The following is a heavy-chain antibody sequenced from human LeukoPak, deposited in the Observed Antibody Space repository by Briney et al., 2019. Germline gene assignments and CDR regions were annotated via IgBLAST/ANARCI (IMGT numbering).Heavy chain of an antibody. D-gene: IGHD3-10*01. V-gene: IGHV1-18*01. CDR2: ISAYNGNT. CDR1: GYTFTSCG. J-gene: IGHJ4*02. Sequence: ASVKVSCKASGYTFTSCGISWVRQAPGQGLEWMGWISAYNGNTNYAQELQGRVTMTTDTSTSTAYMELRSLRSDDTAVYYCATVPGPYYYGSGTYFDYWGQGTLVTVSS. CDR3: ATVPGPYYYGSGTYFDY.